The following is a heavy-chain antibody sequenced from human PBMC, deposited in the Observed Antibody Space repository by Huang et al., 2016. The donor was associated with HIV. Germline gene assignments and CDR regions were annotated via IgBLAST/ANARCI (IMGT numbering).Heavy chain of an antibody. CDR2: IPPLFGTT. J-gene: IGHJ4*02. Sequence: QVQLVQSGAEVKKPGSSIKISCKASGGFFSRYTLSWVRQAPGQGLEWVGGIPPLFGTTNYAQKCHGRVTVTADKSTSTAYLELSSLTSEDTAVYYCARDTVTSEGTLYFDVWGQGTLVTVSS. CDR3: ARDTVTSEGTLYFDV. D-gene: IGHD3-9*01. CDR1: GGFFSRYT. V-gene: IGHV1-69*13.